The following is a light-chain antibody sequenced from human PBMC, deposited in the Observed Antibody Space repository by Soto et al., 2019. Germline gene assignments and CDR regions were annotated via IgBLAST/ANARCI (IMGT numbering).Light chain of an antibody. V-gene: IGKV3-15*01. Sequence: EIVMTQSPATLSVSPGERATLSCRASQSVSSNLAWYQQKPGQAPRLLIYGASTRATGIPARFSGSGSGTEFTLTISSLQFEDFAVYYCQQYNNWPPLWTFGQGTKVDIK. J-gene: IGKJ1*01. CDR3: QQYNNWPPLWT. CDR2: GAS. CDR1: QSVSSN.